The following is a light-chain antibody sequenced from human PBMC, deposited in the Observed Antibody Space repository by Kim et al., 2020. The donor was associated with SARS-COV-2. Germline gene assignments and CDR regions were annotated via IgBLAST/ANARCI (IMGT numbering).Light chain of an antibody. Sequence: DIQMTQSPSSLSASVGDRVTITCRTSQSISSHLNWYHQKPGRAPKLLIYAASTLQGGVPSRFSGSGSETDFTLTISSLQPEDFATFYCQQSYIIPYTFGQGTKLEI. CDR3: QQSYIIPYT. CDR1: QSISSH. J-gene: IGKJ2*01. V-gene: IGKV1-39*01. CDR2: AAS.